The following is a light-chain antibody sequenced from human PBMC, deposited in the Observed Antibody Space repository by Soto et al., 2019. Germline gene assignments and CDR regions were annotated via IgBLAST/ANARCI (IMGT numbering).Light chain of an antibody. CDR2: RAS. V-gene: IGKV1-5*03. CDR1: QSISTW. CDR3: QQYSVYRT. J-gene: IGKJ1*01. Sequence: DIQMTQSPSTLSASVGDRVTITCRASQSISTWLAWYQQKPGRAPKILIYRASTLESGVPSRFSGSGSGTEFTLTISSLQPDDFATYYCQQYSVYRTFGQWTKVEFK.